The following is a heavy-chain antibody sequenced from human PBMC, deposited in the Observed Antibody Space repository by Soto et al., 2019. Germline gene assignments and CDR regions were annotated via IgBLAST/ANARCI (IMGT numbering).Heavy chain of an antibody. CDR2: INHSGST. CDR3: ARGRYYYGSGSYFPSYYYGMDV. J-gene: IGHJ6*02. V-gene: IGHV4-34*01. Sequence: SETLSPTCAVYGGSFSGYYWSWIRQSPGKGLEWIGEINHSGSTNYNPSLKSRVTISVDTSKNQFSLKLSSVTAADTAVYYCARGRYYYGSGSYFPSYYYGMDVWGQGTTVTVSS. D-gene: IGHD3-10*01. CDR1: GGSFSGYY.